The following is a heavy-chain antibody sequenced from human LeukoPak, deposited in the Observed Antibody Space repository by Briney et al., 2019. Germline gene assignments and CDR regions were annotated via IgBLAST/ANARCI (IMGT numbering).Heavy chain of an antibody. D-gene: IGHD3-16*01. CDR3: AKDLGVMITFGGVVVD. CDR1: GFTFSSYA. V-gene: IGHV3-23*01. CDR2: ISGSGGST. Sequence: GGSLRLSCAASGFTFSSYAMSWVRQAPGKGLEWVSAISGSGGSTYYADSVKGRFTISRDNSKNTLYLQMNSLRAEDTAVYYCAKDLGVMITFGGVVVDWGQGTLVTVSS. J-gene: IGHJ4*02.